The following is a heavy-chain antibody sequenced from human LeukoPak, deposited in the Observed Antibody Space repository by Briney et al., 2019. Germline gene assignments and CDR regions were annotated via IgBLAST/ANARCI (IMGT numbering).Heavy chain of an antibody. CDR3: ASSPLRCSYR. Sequence: GGTLSLTCAASGLRISGYDMNWVRQAPGKGLEWTSFISSTGDTSYADSVKGRFTISRDNAKNSLFLQMNSLRDEDTAVYYCASSPLRCSYRWRQGALVTVSS. D-gene: IGHD3-10*02. CDR2: ISSTGDT. J-gene: IGHJ5*02. V-gene: IGHV3-69-1*01. CDR1: GLRISGYD.